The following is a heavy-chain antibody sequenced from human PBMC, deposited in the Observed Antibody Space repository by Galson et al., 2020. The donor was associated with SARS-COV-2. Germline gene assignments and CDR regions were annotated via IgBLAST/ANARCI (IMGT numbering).Heavy chain of an antibody. D-gene: IGHD2-2*01. CDR1: GGSISNDGYY. Sequence: ETSETLSLTCTVSGGSISNDGYYWGWIRQLPGKGLEWIAYIYHTGSAYYNPSLKRRVSIAVDTSKNQFSLNLNSVTAADTAVYYCARDNRVAPAKRGAFDVWGQGTMVTVSS. CDR2: IYHTGSA. J-gene: IGHJ3*01. CDR3: ARDNRVAPAKRGAFDV. V-gene: IGHV4-31*03.